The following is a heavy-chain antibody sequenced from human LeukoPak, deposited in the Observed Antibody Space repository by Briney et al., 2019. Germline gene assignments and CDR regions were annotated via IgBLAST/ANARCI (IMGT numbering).Heavy chain of an antibody. J-gene: IGHJ4*02. Sequence: PSETLSLTCSVYGASITSGRYYWGWMRQAPGKGLEWIGTIHYSGTPTFYNPSLESRVSLFSDTSRNDFSLRLRSVTAADTAVYYCAAGGDDAKAGYWGLGTLVTVSS. V-gene: IGHV4-39*02. CDR1: GASITSGRYY. CDR2: IHYSGTPT. CDR3: AAGGDDAKAGY. D-gene: IGHD3-16*01.